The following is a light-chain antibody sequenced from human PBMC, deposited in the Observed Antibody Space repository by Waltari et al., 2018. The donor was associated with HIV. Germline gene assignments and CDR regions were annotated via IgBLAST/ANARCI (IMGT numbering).Light chain of an antibody. J-gene: IGLJ2*01. CDR2: RNN. CDR3: AAWDGSHVG. Sequence: QSVLTQPPSASGTPGQRVTISCSGSSSNIGSYYVYWYQQLPGTAPNLLIYRNNQRPSGVPDRFSGSKSGTSASLAISGRRSEDEADYYCAAWDGSHVGFGGGTKLTVL. V-gene: IGLV1-47*01. CDR1: SSNIGSYY.